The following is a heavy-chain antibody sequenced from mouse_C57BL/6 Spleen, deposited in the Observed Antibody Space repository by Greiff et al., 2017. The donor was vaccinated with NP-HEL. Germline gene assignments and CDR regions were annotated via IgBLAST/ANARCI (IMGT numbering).Heavy chain of an antibody. D-gene: IGHD4-1*01. V-gene: IGHV1-69*01. CDR1: GYTFTSYW. CDR3: ARRLWDGYFDV. Sequence: QVQLQQPGAELVMPGASVKLSCKASGYTFTSYWMHWVKQRPGQGLEWIGEIDPSDSDTNYNQKFKGKSTLTVDKSSSTAYMQLSSLTSEDSAVYYCARRLWDGYFDVWGTGTTVTVSS. CDR2: IDPSDSDT. J-gene: IGHJ1*03.